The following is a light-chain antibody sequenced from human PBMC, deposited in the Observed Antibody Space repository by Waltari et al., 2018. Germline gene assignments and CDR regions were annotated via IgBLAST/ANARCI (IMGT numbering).Light chain of an antibody. V-gene: IGKV3-20*01. J-gene: IGKJ2*01. CDR2: GAS. CDR1: QSVSSRY. CDR3: QLYGTSPRYT. Sequence: ELVLTQSPGTRSLSPGDSATLSCRASQSVSSRYLAWYWQTPGQAPRLLIYGASSRATGIPDRFSGSGSGTDLTLTIRRLEPEDFAVYYCQLYGTSPRYTFGQGTKLEIK.